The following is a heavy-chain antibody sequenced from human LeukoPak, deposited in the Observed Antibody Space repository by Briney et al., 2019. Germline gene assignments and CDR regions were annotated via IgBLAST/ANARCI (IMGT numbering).Heavy chain of an antibody. CDR1: GGSITSSPYH. J-gene: IGHJ4*01. D-gene: IGHD2-21*02. Sequence: SETLSLTCTVSGGSITSSPYHWAWLRQPPGRGPEWIGTVSHSGATQYNPSLTSRVTISLDTSKNQFSLSPNSVTAADTAVFYCARSMVTTDRNFDHWGQGTLVTVSS. CDR2: VSHSGAT. V-gene: IGHV4-39*07. CDR3: ARSMVTTDRNFDH.